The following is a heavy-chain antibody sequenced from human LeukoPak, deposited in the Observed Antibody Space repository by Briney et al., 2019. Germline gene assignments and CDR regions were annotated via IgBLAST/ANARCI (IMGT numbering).Heavy chain of an antibody. CDR1: GGSISSYY. D-gene: IGHD3-22*01. J-gene: IGHJ5*02. CDR3: ARGRYYYDSSGYYYHNWFDP. CDR2: IYYSGTT. V-gene: IGHV4-59*01. Sequence: SETLSLTCTVAGGSISSYYWGWIRHPPGKGVEYIGFIYYSGTTKYTPSLKSRATISVDTSKNHFSLDLTSVTAADTAVYYCARGRYYYDSSGYYYHNWFDPWGQGTLVIVSS.